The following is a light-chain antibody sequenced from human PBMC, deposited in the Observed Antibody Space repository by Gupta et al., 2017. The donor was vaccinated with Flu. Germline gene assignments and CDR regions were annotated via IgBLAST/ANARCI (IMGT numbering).Light chain of an antibody. V-gene: IGLV1-47*01. J-gene: IGLJ1*01. CDR1: SSNMGSNF. CDR2: GDN. CDR3: ASRDDSRSGEV. Sequence: RVTISCSGSSSNMGSNFVYWYQQYPGAAPNLLIQGDNKRPSGVPERFSGSKSGTSATLTISGLRAEDEADYYCASRDDSRSGEVFGTGTMVTVL.